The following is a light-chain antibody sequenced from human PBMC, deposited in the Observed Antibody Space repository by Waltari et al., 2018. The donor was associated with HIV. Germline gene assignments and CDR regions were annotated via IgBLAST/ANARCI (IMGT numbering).Light chain of an antibody. CDR1: SSDVGGYDS. Sequence: QSALTQPRSVSGSPGQSVTVSCTEASSDVGGYDSVYWYQQHPGKAPKLIIYDVTKRPSGVPGRFSGSRSGDTASLTISGLQADDEADYYCCSYAGSYSYVFGAGTRVIVL. CDR3: CSYAGSYSYV. CDR2: DVT. J-gene: IGLJ1*01. V-gene: IGLV2-11*01.